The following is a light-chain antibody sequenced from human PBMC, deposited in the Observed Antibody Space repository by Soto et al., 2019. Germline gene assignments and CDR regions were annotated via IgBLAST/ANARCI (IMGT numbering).Light chain of an antibody. Sequence: DIQMTQSPSSVSASVGDRVTITCRASQGISSWLGWYQQKPGEAPKLLIYAASSLQSGVPSRFSGSGSGTDFILTITSLQPEDSATYYCQQAHSYPLTFGGGTKVDIK. CDR1: QGISSW. CDR2: AAS. J-gene: IGKJ4*01. CDR3: QQAHSYPLT. V-gene: IGKV1-12*01.